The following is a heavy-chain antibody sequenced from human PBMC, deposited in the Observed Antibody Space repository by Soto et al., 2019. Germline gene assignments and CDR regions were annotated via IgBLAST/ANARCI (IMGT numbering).Heavy chain of an antibody. J-gene: IGHJ6*02. CDR2: ISNDGSNY. V-gene: IGHV3-30-3*01. CDR1: GFTFTSYA. Sequence: QVQLVESGGGVVQPGRSLRLSCAASGFTFTSYAMHWVRQAPGKGLEWVDVISNDGSNYYYADSVRGRFTISRDNTKNTLFLQMSSLRGEDSGVYYCARGTTLAIFDYGMDVWGQGTTVTVSS. D-gene: IGHD3-3*01. CDR3: ARGTTLAIFDYGMDV.